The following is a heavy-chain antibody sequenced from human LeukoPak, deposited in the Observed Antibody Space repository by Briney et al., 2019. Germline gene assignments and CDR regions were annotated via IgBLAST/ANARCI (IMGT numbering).Heavy chain of an antibody. CDR3: ARDEDQQWLVGAFDI. J-gene: IGHJ3*02. CDR2: ISSSSSYI. D-gene: IGHD6-19*01. V-gene: IGHV3-21*01. Sequence: PGGSLRLSCAASGFTFSSYSMNWVRQAPGKGLEWVSSISSSSSYIYYADSVKGRFTISRDNAKNSLYLQMNSLRAVDTAVYYCARDEDQQWLVGAFDIWGQGTMVTVSS. CDR1: GFTFSSYS.